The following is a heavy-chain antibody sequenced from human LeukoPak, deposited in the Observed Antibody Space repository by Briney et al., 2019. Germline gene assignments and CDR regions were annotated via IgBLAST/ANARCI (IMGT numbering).Heavy chain of an antibody. Sequence: SETLSLTCTVSGGSINIYYGSWIRQPPGKGLEWIGYIYYSGSTKYNPSLKSRVTISVDTPKNQFSLNLSSVTAADTALYYCARGGRYDVLTGYYGFDYWGHGTLVTVSS. D-gene: IGHD3-9*01. V-gene: IGHV4-59*01. CDR2: IYYSGST. CDR1: GGSINIYY. CDR3: ARGGRYDVLTGYYGFDY. J-gene: IGHJ4*01.